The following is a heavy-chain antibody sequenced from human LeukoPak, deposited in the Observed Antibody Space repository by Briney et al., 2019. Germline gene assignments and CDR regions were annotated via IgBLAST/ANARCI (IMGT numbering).Heavy chain of an antibody. CDR1: GYTFTSYG. CDR2: ISAHNGNT. J-gene: IGHJ4*02. Sequence: GASVKVSCKASGYTFTSYGISWVRQAPGQGLEWMGWISAHNGNTNNAQKLQGRVTMSTDTSTSTAYMELRSLRSDDTAVYYCARVGAYCSGGSCCLDYWGQGTLVTVSS. CDR3: ARVGAYCSGGSCCLDY. D-gene: IGHD2-15*01. V-gene: IGHV1-18*01.